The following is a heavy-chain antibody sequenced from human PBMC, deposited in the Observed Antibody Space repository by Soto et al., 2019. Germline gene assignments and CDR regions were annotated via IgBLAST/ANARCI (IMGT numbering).Heavy chain of an antibody. CDR1: GGSIRSYY. Sequence: QVRLQESCPGLVKPSETLSLTCTVSGGSIRSYYWSWIRQARGKGLEWIGYLYNSGSTVYNPSLKSRVTISVDTSKNQFSLKLNSVTAADTAVYYCARDLWGYCGTDCYPLDVWGQGTTVTVSS. CDR3: ARDLWGYCGTDCYPLDV. D-gene: IGHD2-21*02. J-gene: IGHJ6*02. CDR2: LYNSGST. V-gene: IGHV4-59*01.